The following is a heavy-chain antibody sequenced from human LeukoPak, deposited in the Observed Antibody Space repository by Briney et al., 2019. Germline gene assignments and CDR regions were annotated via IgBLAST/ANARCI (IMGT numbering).Heavy chain of an antibody. CDR2: INHSGST. D-gene: IGHD3-9*01. Sequence: PSETLSLTCAVYGGSFSGYYWSWIRQPPGKGLEWIGEINHSGSTNYNPSLKSRVTISVDTSKNQFSLKLPSVTAADTAVYYCARQPDVLRYFDWLSQAFDIWGQGTMVTVSS. CDR3: ARQPDVLRYFDWLSQAFDI. V-gene: IGHV4-34*01. J-gene: IGHJ3*02. CDR1: GGSFSGYY.